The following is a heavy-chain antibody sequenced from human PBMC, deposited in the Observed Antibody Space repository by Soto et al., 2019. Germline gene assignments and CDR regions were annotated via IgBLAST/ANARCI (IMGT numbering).Heavy chain of an antibody. V-gene: IGHV3-30-3*01. CDR1: GFTFSSYA. CDR3: ARDMTTAPYYYYYYGMDV. CDR2: ISYDGSNK. Sequence: GSLRLSCAASGFTFSSYAMHWVRQAPGKGLEWVAVISYDGSNKYYADSVKGRFTISRDNSKNTLYLQMNSLRAEDTAVYYCARDMTTAPYYYYYYGMDVWGQGTTVTVSS. D-gene: IGHD4-17*01. J-gene: IGHJ6*02.